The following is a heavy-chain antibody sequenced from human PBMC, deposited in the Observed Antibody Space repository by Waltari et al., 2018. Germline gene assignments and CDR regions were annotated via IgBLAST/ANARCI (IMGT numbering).Heavy chain of an antibody. D-gene: IGHD6-6*01. V-gene: IGHV3-21*06. CDR2: ISGFSRYI. CDR3: ARDQGDSSSPAGDPDY. Sequence: ESGGGLVKPGGSLRLSCEASGFTFIRYSMNWVRQAPGKGLEWVSSISGFSRYIYYSDSVRGRFTISRDNTKNTLFLHMDSLRAEDTAVYYCARDQGDSSSPAGDPDYWGQGTLVAVSS. J-gene: IGHJ4*02. CDR1: GFTFIRYS.